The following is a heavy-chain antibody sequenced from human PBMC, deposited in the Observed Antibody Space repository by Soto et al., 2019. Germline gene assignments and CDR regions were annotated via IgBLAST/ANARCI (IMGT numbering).Heavy chain of an antibody. Sequence: ASVQISCKSFGGTFSSYAISWVLQAPGQGLEWMGGIIPIFGTTNYAPKFQGRVAITADERSSTAYMELSSLKSEDTAVYYCATNNRASYHFDYWGQGTLVTVSS. CDR1: GGTFSSYA. CDR3: ATNNRASYHFDY. CDR2: IIPIFGTT. J-gene: IGHJ4*02. D-gene: IGHD3-16*02. V-gene: IGHV1-69*13.